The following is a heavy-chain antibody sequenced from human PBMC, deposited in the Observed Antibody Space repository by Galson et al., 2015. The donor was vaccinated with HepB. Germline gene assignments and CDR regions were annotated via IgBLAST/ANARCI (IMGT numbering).Heavy chain of an antibody. CDR3: ARHPYYYGSGPKYYFDY. V-gene: IGHV4-39*01. D-gene: IGHD3-10*01. CDR1: GGSISSSSYY. J-gene: IGHJ4*02. Sequence: ETLSLTCTVSGGSISSSSYYWGWIRQPPGKGLEWIGSIYYSGSTYYNPSLKSRVTISVDTSKNQFSLKLSSVTAADTAVYYCARHPYYYGSGPKYYFDYWGQGTLVTVSS. CDR2: IYYSGST.